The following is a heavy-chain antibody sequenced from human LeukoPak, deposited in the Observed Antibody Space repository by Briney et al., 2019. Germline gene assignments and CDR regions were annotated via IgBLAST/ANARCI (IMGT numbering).Heavy chain of an antibody. D-gene: IGHD6-13*01. CDR2: IRYDGNYR. Sequence: GGSLRLSCAASGFSFSGSGIHWVRQAPGKGLEWVAFIRYDGNYRFYADSVKGRFTIPRDSSNNTLYLQMNSLRAEDTAVYYCAKERGARIAAAVSPVRKNYYYYYMDVWGKGTTVTVSS. J-gene: IGHJ6*03. CDR1: GFSFSGSG. V-gene: IGHV3-30*02. CDR3: AKERGARIAAAVSPVRKNYYYYYMDV.